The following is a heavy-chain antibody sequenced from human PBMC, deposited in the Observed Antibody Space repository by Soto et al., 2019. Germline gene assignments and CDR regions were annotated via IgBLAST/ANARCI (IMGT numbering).Heavy chain of an antibody. J-gene: IGHJ4*02. Sequence: GGSLRLSCAASGFTFSRSWMSWVRQAPGKGLEWVANIKQDGSEKYYVDSVKGRFTISRDNAKNSLYLQMNSLRAEDTAVYYCARGPLWGQGTLVTVSS. CDR3: ARGPL. CDR2: IKQDGSEK. V-gene: IGHV3-7*05. CDR1: GFTFSRSW.